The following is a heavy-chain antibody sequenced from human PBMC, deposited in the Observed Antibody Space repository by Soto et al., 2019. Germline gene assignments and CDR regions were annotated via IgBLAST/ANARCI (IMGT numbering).Heavy chain of an antibody. J-gene: IGHJ4*02. CDR1: GGTFSSYA. D-gene: IGHD5-18*01. CDR3: ASGGYSYSGLFDY. CDR2: IIHIFGTE. V-gene: IGHV1-69*01. Sequence: QVQLVQSGAEVKKPGSSVKVSCKASGGTFSSYAISWVRQAPGQGLEWMGGIIHIFGTENYTQKFKGRITITADESTKTAYMELSSLRAEDTAMYYCASGGYSYSGLFDYWGKGTLVTVSS.